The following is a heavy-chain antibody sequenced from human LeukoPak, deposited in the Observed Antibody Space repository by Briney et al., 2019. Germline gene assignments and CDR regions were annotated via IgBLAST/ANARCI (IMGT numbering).Heavy chain of an antibody. CDR3: AHRALYVWGSYRSTTYFDY. Sequence: SGPTLVNPTQTLTLTCTFSGFSLSTSGVGVGWIRQPPGKALEWLALIYWNDDKRYSPSLKSRLTITKDTSKNQVVLTMTNMDPVDTATYYCAHRALYVWGSYRSTTYFDYWGQGTLVTVSS. CDR1: GFSLSTSGVG. V-gene: IGHV2-5*01. J-gene: IGHJ4*02. D-gene: IGHD3-16*02. CDR2: IYWNDDK.